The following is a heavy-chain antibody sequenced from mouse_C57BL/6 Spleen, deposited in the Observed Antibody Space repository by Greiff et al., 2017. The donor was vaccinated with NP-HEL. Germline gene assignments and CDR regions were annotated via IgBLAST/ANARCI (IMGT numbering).Heavy chain of an antibody. D-gene: IGHD1-1*01. CDR3: ARGGAYYYGDYAMDY. CDR2: ISDGGSYT. Sequence: DVMLVESGGGLVKPGGSLKLSCAASGFTFSSYAMSWVRQTPEKRLEWVATISDGGSYTYYPDNVKGRFTISRDNAKNNLYLQMSHLKSEDTAMYYCARGGAYYYGDYAMDYWGQGTSVTVSS. CDR1: GFTFSSYA. J-gene: IGHJ4*01. V-gene: IGHV5-4*03.